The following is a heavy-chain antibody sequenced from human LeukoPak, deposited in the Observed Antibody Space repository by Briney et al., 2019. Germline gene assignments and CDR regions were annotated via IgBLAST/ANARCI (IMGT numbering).Heavy chain of an antibody. CDR1: GYTLTELS. D-gene: IGHD5-12*01. CDR3: ATSLNGYETFDY. CDR2: FDPEDGET. J-gene: IGHJ4*02. Sequence: ASVKASCKVSGYTLTELSMHWVRQAPGKGLEWMGGFDPEDGETIYAQKFQGRVTMTEDTSTDTAYMELSSLRSEDTAVYYCATSLNGYETFDYWGQGTLVTVSS. V-gene: IGHV1-24*01.